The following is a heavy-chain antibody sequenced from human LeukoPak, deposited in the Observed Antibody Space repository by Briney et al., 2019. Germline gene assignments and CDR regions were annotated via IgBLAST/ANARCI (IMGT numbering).Heavy chain of an antibody. CDR1: GGPISSSSYY. J-gene: IGHJ4*02. CDR3: ARGIAAAGTSDY. V-gene: IGHV4-39*01. Sequence: SETLSLTCTVSGGPISSSSYYWGWIRQPPGKGLERVGRIYYSGSTYYNPSLKSRVTISVDTCKNQVSLKLSSVTAADTAVYYCARGIAAAGTSDYWGQGTLVTVSS. CDR2: IYYSGST. D-gene: IGHD6-13*01.